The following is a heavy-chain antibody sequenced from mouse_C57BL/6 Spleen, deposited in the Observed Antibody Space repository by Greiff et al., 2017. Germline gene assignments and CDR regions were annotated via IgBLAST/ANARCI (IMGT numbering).Heavy chain of an antibody. Sequence: EVQLQQSGTVLARPGASVKMSCKTSGYTFTSYWMHWVKQRPGQGLEWIGAIYPGNSDTSYNQKFKGKAKLTAVTSASTAYMELSSLTNEDSAVYYCTRLKNYGSSYAMDYWGQGTSVTVSS. D-gene: IGHD1-1*01. V-gene: IGHV1-5*01. J-gene: IGHJ4*01. CDR2: IYPGNSDT. CDR3: TRLKNYGSSYAMDY. CDR1: GYTFTSYW.